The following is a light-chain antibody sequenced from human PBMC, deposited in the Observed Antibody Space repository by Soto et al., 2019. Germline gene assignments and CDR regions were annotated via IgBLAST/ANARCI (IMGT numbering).Light chain of an antibody. Sequence: EFGLTLSPAIRSLSPGERATLSCRASQSVTIKLAWYQQKPGQPPRLLIYDASTRATGTPARFSGSGSGTDFTLSISSLEPEDFAFYFCQHRASWPLTFGGGTKVDNK. CDR3: QHRASWPLT. CDR2: DAS. V-gene: IGKV3-11*01. CDR1: QSVTIK. J-gene: IGKJ4*01.